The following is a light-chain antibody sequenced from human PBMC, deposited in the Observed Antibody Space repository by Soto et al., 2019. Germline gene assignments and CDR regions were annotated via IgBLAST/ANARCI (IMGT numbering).Light chain of an antibody. J-gene: IGKJ2*01. Sequence: ESVLTQSPGALSLSPGEGSTLSCRASQSLSSSYVAWYQQKLGQPPRLLIYGASNRATGIPDRFSGSWSGTEFTLTISRLEPEDFAVYYCQQYGISPSYTFAQGTK. CDR3: QQYGISPSYT. CDR2: GAS. V-gene: IGKV3-20*01. CDR1: QSLSSSY.